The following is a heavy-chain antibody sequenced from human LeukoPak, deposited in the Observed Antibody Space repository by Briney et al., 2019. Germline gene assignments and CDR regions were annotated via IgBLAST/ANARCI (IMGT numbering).Heavy chain of an antibody. D-gene: IGHD1-20*01. V-gene: IGHV1-69*04. J-gene: IGHJ4*02. Sequence: EASVKVSCKASGGTFSSYTISWVRQAPGQGLEWMGRIIPILGIANYAQKFQGRVTITADKSTSTAYMELSSLRSEDTAVYYCAREFAGITGTTVYWGQGTLVTVSS. CDR1: GGTFSSYT. CDR3: AREFAGITGTTVY. CDR2: IIPILGIA.